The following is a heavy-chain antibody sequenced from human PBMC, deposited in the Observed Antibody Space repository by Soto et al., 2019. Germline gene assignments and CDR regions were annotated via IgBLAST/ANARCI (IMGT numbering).Heavy chain of an antibody. Sequence: EVQLVESGGGLVQPGGSLRLSCAASGFTVSDNNINWVRQAPGKGLEWVSVIYSRGSTYYADSVKSRFTISRDNSRNTLHLQMNSLRADDTAVYYCARVSGPTYAMDVWGQGTTVTVSS. V-gene: IGHV3-66*01. CDR1: GFTVSDNN. CDR3: ARVSGPTYAMDV. CDR2: IYSRGST. J-gene: IGHJ6*02.